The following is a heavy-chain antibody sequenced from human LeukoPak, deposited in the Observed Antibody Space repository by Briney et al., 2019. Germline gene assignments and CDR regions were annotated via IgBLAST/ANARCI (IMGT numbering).Heavy chain of an antibody. D-gene: IGHD3-16*01. J-gene: IGHJ4*02. Sequence: GGSLRLSCAASGFTFSSYGMHWVRQAPGKGLEWVAVISYDGSNKYYADSVKGRFTISRDNSKNTLYLQMNSLRAEDTAVYYCAKDDDVLGSYYVDYWGQGTLVTVSS. CDR3: AKDDDVLGSYYVDY. V-gene: IGHV3-30*18. CDR2: ISYDGSNK. CDR1: GFTFSSYG.